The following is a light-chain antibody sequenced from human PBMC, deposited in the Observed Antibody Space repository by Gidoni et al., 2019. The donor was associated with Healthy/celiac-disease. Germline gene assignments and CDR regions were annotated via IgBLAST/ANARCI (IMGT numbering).Light chain of an antibody. Sequence: QSALTQPPPASGSPAQSVTISCPGTSSDVGGYNYVSWYQQHPGKAPKLMIYDVSKRPSGVPDRFSGSKSGNTASLTVSGLQAEDEADYYCSAYAGSNNLVFGGGTKLTVL. J-gene: IGLJ2*01. CDR3: SAYAGSNNLV. CDR1: SSDVGGYNY. V-gene: IGLV2-8*01. CDR2: DVS.